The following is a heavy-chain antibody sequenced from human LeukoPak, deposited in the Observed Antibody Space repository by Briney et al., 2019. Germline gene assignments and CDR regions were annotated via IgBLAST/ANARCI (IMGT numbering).Heavy chain of an antibody. CDR1: GFTVSSNS. CDR3: ARRAGAYSHPYDY. CDR2: IYSDNT. J-gene: IGHJ4*02. V-gene: IGHV3-53*01. D-gene: IGHD4/OR15-4a*01. Sequence: QTGGSLRLSCTVSGFTVSSNSMSWVRQAPGKGLECVSFIYSDNTHYSDSVKGRFTISRDNSKNTLYLQMNSLRAEDTAVYYCARRAGAYSHPYDYWGQGTLVTVSS.